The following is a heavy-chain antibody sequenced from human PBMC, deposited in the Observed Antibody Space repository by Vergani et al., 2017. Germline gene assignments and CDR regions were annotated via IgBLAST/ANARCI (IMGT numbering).Heavy chain of an antibody. J-gene: IGHJ5*02. CDR1: GGTFSSYA. CDR3: ARDRASPPNGYVWFDP. V-gene: IGHV1-69*12. Sequence: QVQLVQSGAEVKKPGSSVKVSCKASGGTFSSYAISWVRQAPGQGLEWMGGIIPIFGTANYAQKFQGRVTITAAESTSTAYMELSSLRSEDTAVYYCARDRASPPNGYVWFDPWGQGTLVTVSS. D-gene: IGHD3-22*01. CDR2: IIPIFGTA.